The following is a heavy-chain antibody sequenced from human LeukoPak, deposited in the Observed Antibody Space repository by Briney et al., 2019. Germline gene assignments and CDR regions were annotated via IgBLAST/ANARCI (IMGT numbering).Heavy chain of an antibody. CDR3: AREDPYSSGWSFDY. D-gene: IGHD6-19*01. Sequence: GGSLRLSCAASGFTFSSYSMNWVRPAPGEGLGWVSYISSSSSTIYYADSVKGRFTISRDNAKNSLYLQMNSLRDEDTAVYYCAREDPYSSGWSFDYWGQGTLVTVSS. CDR1: GFTFSSYS. J-gene: IGHJ4*02. CDR2: ISSSSSTI. V-gene: IGHV3-48*02.